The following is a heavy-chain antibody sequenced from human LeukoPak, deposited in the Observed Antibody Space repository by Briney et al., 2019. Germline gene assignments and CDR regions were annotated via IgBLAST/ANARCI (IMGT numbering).Heavy chain of an antibody. CDR1: GFTFSSYA. CDR3: ARGDIVVVPAGRPLDY. V-gene: IGHV3-30-3*01. J-gene: IGHJ4*02. D-gene: IGHD2-2*01. CDR2: ISYDGSNK. Sequence: GGSLRLSCAASGFTFSSYAMHWVRQAPGKGLEWVAVISYDGSNKYYADSVKGRFTISRDNSKNTLYLQMNSLRAEDTAVYYCARGDIVVVPAGRPLDYWGQGTLVTVSS.